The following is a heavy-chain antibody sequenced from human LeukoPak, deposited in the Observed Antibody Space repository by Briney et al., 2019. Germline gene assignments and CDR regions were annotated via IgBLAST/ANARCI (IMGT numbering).Heavy chain of an antibody. D-gene: IGHD4-11*01. J-gene: IGHJ5*02. CDR3: APGLDRVTTASPNWFDP. CDR2: IIPIFGTA. V-gene: IGHV1-69*13. CDR1: GGTFSSYA. Sequence: SVKVSCKASGGTFSSYAISWVRQAPGQGLEWMGGIIPIFGTANYAQKFQGRVTITADEPTSTAYMELSSLGSEDTAVYYCAPGLDRVTTASPNWFDPWGQGTLVTVSS.